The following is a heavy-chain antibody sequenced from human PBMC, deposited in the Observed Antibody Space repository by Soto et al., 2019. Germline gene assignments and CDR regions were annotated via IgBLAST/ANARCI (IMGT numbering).Heavy chain of an antibody. CDR2: IYSSGST. V-gene: IGHV4-59*01. CDR3: ARVGGLAARTFDY. Sequence: SETLSLTCTVSGGSISDFYWSCIRQPPGKGLEWIGYIYSSGSTNYNPSLKSRVTISVDTYKNQFSLHLRSMSPADTAVYYCARVGGLAARTFDYWGPGTRVTVSS. CDR1: GGSISDFY. J-gene: IGHJ4*02. D-gene: IGHD6-6*01.